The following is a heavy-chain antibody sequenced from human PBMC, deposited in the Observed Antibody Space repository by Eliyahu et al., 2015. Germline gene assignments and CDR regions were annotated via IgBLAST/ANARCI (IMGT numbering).Heavy chain of an antibody. J-gene: IGHJ6*04. CDR1: GFTFSGSA. Sequence: SLKLSCAASGFTFSGSAMHWVRQASGKGLEWVGRIRSKANSYATAYAASVKGRFTISRDDSKNTAYLQMNSLKTEDTAVYYCTRGVFLYYYYGMDVWGKGTTVTVSS. CDR2: IRSKANSYAT. CDR3: TRGVFLYYYYGMDV. V-gene: IGHV3-73*01. D-gene: IGHD2-21*01.